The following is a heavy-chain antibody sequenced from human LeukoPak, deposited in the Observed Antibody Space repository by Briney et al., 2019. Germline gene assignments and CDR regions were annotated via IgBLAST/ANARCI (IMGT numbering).Heavy chain of an antibody. CDR1: GFTVSSNF. Sequence: PGGSLRLSCAASGFTVSSNFMSWVRQAPGKGLEWVSVIYSGGSTYYADSVKGRFTISRDNSKNTLYLQMSSLRAEDTALYYCVKITSVTGGDCWGQGTRLTVSS. V-gene: IGHV3-66*01. CDR3: VKITSVTGGDC. J-gene: IGHJ4*02. CDR2: IYSGGST. D-gene: IGHD1-1*01.